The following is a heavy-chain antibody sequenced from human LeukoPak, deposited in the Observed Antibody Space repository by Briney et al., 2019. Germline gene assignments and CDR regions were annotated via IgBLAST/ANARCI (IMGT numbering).Heavy chain of an antibody. CDR1: GFTVSNMY. Sequence: TGGSLRLSCAASGFTVSNMYMSWVRQAPGKGLEWVSVIYSGGSTHYADSVKGRFTISRDNSKNTLYLEMNNLRAEDTAAYYCASHPKSGGNFDYWGQGTLVTVSS. CDR2: IYSGGST. D-gene: IGHD4-23*01. V-gene: IGHV3-53*01. J-gene: IGHJ4*02. CDR3: ASHPKSGGNFDY.